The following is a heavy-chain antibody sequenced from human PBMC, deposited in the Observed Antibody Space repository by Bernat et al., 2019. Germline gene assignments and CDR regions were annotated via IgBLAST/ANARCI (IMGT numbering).Heavy chain of an antibody. J-gene: IGHJ4*02. V-gene: IGHV4-39*01. Sequence: QLQLQGSGPGLVKPSETLSLTCTVSGDSISSSSYYWGWIRQPPGKGLEWIGSIYYSGSTYYNPSLKSRVTISVDTSKNQFSLKLSSVTAADTAVYYCARVMTTVTTNVYLGFFDYWGQGTLVTVSS. CDR2: IYYSGST. D-gene: IGHD4-11*01. CDR1: GDSISSSSYY. CDR3: ARVMTTVTTNVYLGFFDY.